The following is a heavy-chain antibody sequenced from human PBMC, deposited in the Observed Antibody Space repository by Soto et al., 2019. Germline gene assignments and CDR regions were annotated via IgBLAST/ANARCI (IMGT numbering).Heavy chain of an antibody. V-gene: IGHV3-33*01. D-gene: IGHD2-2*01. CDR3: ARDVVVPAAAPLGSYGMDV. CDR1: GFTFSSYG. CDR2: IWYDGSNK. Sequence: QPGGSLRLSCAASGFTFSSYGMHWVRQAPGKGLEWVAVIWYDGSNKYYADSVKGRFTISRDNSKNTLYLQMNSLRAEDTAVYYCARDVVVPAAAPLGSYGMDVWGQGTTVTVSS. J-gene: IGHJ6*02.